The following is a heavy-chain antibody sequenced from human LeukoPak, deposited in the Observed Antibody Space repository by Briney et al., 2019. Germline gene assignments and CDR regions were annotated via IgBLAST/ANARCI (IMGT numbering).Heavy chain of an antibody. Sequence: PGGSLRLSCAASGFTFSSYSMNWVRQAPGKGLEWVSSISSSSSYIYYADSVKGRFTISRDNAKNSLYLQMNSLRAEDTAVYYCARDTFLRVRGASPYYYGMDVWGQGTTVTVSS. CDR2: ISSSSSYI. CDR3: ARDTFLRVRGASPYYYGMDV. J-gene: IGHJ6*02. CDR1: GFTFSSYS. V-gene: IGHV3-21*01. D-gene: IGHD3-10*01.